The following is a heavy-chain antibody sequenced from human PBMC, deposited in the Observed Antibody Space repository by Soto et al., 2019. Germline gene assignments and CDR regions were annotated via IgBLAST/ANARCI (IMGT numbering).Heavy chain of an antibody. CDR3: ARHYYPTTSAAFDI. J-gene: IGHJ3*02. V-gene: IGHV4-59*08. Sequence: SETLSLTCTVSGGSISSYYWSWIRQPPGKGLEWIGYIYYSGSTNYNPSLKSRVTISVDTSKNQFSLKLSSVTAADTAVYYCARHYYPTTSAAFDIWGQGTMVTVSS. CDR1: GGSISSYY. D-gene: IGHD3-22*01. CDR2: IYYSGST.